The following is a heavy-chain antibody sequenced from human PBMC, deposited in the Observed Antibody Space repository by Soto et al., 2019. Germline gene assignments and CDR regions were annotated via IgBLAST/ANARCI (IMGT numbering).Heavy chain of an antibody. CDR2: ISRSSNYK. Sequence: PGGSLRLSCAASGFTFSSYSMNWVRQAPGKGLEWVSSISRSSNYKYYADSVKGRFTISRDNSKNTLYLQMNSLRAEDTAVYYCAKDGFRKVTLLWFGESAFDYWGQGTLVTVSS. J-gene: IGHJ4*02. D-gene: IGHD3-10*01. CDR1: GFTFSSYS. V-gene: IGHV3-21*01. CDR3: AKDGFRKVTLLWFGESAFDY.